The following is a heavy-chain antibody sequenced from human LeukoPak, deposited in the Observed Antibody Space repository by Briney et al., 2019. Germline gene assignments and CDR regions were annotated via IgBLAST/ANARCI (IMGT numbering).Heavy chain of an antibody. CDR1: GFTFSSYT. CDR3: ARGGAARPDF. V-gene: IGHV3-21*01. CDR2: ISSSSSYI. D-gene: IGHD6-6*01. J-gene: IGHJ4*02. Sequence: GGSLRLSCAASGFTFSSYTMNWVRQAPGKGLEWVSSISSSSSYIYYADSVKGRFTISRDNAKNSLYLQMNSLRAEDTAVYYCARGGAARPDFWGQGTLVTVSS.